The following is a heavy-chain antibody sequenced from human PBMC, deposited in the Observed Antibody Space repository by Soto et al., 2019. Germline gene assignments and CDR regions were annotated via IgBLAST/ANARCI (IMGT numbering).Heavy chain of an antibody. CDR2: ISGSGGST. CDR1: GFTFSSYA. D-gene: IGHD2-8*01. V-gene: IGHV3-23*01. CDR3: AKVGKDIVLMVYARYYFDY. J-gene: IGHJ4*02. Sequence: GGSLRLSCAASGFTFSSYAMSWVRQAPGKGLEWVSAISGSGGSTYYADSVKGRFTISRDNSKNTLYLQMNSLSAEDTAVYYCAKVGKDIVLMVYARYYFDYWGQGTLVTVSS.